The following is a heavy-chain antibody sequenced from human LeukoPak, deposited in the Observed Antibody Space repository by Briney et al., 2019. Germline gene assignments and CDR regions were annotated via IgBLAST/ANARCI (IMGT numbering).Heavy chain of an antibody. V-gene: IGHV3-74*01. J-gene: IGHJ4*02. D-gene: IGHD3-16*01. CDR3: ARDSNYDYVWGTTDY. CDR1: GFTFSSYW. CDR2: INSDGSIT. Sequence: QTGGSLRLSCAASGFTFSSYWMHWVRQAPGKGLVWVSRINSDGSITSYADSVKGRFTISRDNAKNTLYLQMNSLRAEDTAVYYCARDSNYDYVWGTTDYWGQGTLVTVSS.